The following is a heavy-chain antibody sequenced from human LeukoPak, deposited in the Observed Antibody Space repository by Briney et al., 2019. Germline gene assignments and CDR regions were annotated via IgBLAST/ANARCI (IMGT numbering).Heavy chain of an antibody. CDR3: ARASYYYYMDV. V-gene: IGHV4-59*01. Sequence: PSETLSLTCTVSGGSISSYYWSWIRQPQGKGLEWIGYIYYSGSTNYNPSLKSRVTISVDTSKNQFSLKLSSVTAADTAVYYCARASYYYYMDVWGKGTTVTVSS. D-gene: IGHD5-12*01. CDR2: IYYSGST. CDR1: GGSISSYY. J-gene: IGHJ6*03.